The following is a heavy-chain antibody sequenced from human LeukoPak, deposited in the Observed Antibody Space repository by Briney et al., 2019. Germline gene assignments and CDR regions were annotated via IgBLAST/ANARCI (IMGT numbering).Heavy chain of an antibody. CDR2: IYTSGST. J-gene: IGHJ4*02. CDR3: AREVHGDIDY. V-gene: IGHV4-61*02. Sequence: SETLSLTCTVSGGSISSGSYYWSWIRQPAGKGLEWIGRIYTSGSTKYNPSLKSRVTISVDTSKNQFSLKLSSVTAADTAVYYCAREVHGDIDYWGQGTLVTVSS. D-gene: IGHD1-1*01. CDR1: GGSISSGSYY.